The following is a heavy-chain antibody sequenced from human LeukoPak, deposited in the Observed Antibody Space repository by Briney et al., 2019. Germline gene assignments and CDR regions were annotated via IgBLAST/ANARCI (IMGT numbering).Heavy chain of an antibody. CDR1: GFIFSSYS. Sequence: GGSLRLSCAASGFIFSSYSMNWVRQAPGKGLEWVSSITSSSSYIYYADSVKGRFTISRDNAKNSLYLQMNSLRAEDTAVYYCARGFQDSGSYSPYYFDYWGQGTLVTVSS. CDR3: ARGFQDSGSYSPYYFDY. D-gene: IGHD3-10*01. J-gene: IGHJ4*02. CDR2: ITSSSSYI. V-gene: IGHV3-21*01.